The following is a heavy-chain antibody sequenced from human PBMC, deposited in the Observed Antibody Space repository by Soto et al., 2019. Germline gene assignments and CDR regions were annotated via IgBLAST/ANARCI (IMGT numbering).Heavy chain of an antibody. V-gene: IGHV3-23*01. CDR3: VKAWTYYYDTSGPHFDY. CDR1: GFTFSSYA. CDR2: TTGSGGSS. Sequence: PGWSLRLSCAASGFTFSSYAMSWVRQAPGKGLGWVSGTTGSGGSSYYADSVKGRFTISRDNSENTLYLQMNSLRAEDTAVYYCVKAWTYYYDTSGPHFDYWGLGTLVTVSS. J-gene: IGHJ4*02. D-gene: IGHD3-22*01.